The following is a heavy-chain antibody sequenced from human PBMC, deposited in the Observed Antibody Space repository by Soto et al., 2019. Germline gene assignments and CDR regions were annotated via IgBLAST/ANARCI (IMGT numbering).Heavy chain of an antibody. CDR2: FRESGGTT. Sequence: GGSLRLSCASSGFGFTFSTSAMSWVRQAPGKGLECFSTFRESGGTTHYANSVKGRFTISRDTSKNMFYLQMNSLRADDRAISYCAKDLHRAIISPTYDYWGNGTLVTVSS. J-gene: IGHJ4*01. D-gene: IGHD2-21*01. CDR3: AKDLHRAIISPTYDY. V-gene: IGHV3-23*01. CDR1: GFGFTFSTSA.